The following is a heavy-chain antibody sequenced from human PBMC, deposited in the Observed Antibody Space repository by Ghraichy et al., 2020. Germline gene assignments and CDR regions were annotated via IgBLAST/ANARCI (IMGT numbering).Heavy chain of an antibody. D-gene: IGHD1-26*01. CDR3: AGGGAADY. V-gene: IGHV3-7*04. Sequence: GGSLRLSCVASGFTFSSYWMNWVRQAPGKGLEWVANIRQDGGDKYYVDSVKGRFTISRDNAKNSLYLQMNSLRAEDTAIYYCAGGGAADYWGQGTLITVSS. J-gene: IGHJ4*02. CDR1: GFTFSSYW. CDR2: IRQDGGDK.